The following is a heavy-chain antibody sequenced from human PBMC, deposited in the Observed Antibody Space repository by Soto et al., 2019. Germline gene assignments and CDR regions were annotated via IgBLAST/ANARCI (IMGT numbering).Heavy chain of an antibody. CDR3: ARTSRSDY. Sequence: QVQLQQWGAGLLKPSETLSLTCAVYGGSFSGYYWSWIRQPPGKGLEWIGEINHSGSTNYNPSLXSXVXXSVDTSKNQFSLKLSSVTAADTAVYYCARTSRSDYWGQGTLVTVSS. D-gene: IGHD6-6*01. CDR1: GGSFSGYY. CDR2: INHSGST. J-gene: IGHJ4*02. V-gene: IGHV4-34*01.